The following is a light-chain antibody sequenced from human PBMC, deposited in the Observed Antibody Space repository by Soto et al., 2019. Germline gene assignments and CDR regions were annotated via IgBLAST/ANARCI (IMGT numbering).Light chain of an antibody. Sequence: EIVLTQSPATLSLSPGERATLSCRASQSVSSSLGWYQQIPGQAPRLLIYDASNRATGIPARFSGSGSGTDCTLTISSLEPEDFAVYYCQQRSNWPRTFGQGTKLEIK. CDR3: QQRSNWPRT. V-gene: IGKV3-11*01. CDR1: QSVSSS. J-gene: IGKJ2*01. CDR2: DAS.